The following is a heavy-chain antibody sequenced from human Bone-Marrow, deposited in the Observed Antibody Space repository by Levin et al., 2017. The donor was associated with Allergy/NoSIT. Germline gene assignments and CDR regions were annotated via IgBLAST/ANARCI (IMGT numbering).Heavy chain of an antibody. V-gene: IGHV1-69*01. CDR1: GGTFSSYA. CDR3: ARVKICSGGSCFDY. CDR2: IIPIFGTA. D-gene: IGHD2-15*01. J-gene: IGHJ4*02. Sequence: KISCKASGGTFSSYAISWVRQAPGQGLEWMGGIIPIFGTANYAQKFQGRVTITADESTSTAYMELSSLRSEDTAVYYCARVKICSGGSCFDYWGQGTLVTVSS.